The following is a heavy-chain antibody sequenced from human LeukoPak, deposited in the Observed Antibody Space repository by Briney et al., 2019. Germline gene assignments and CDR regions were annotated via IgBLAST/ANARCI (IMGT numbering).Heavy chain of an antibody. J-gene: IGHJ6*03. Sequence: PSETLSLTCTVSGYSISSGYYWGWIRQPPGKGLEWIGSISHSGSTYYKPSLKSRVTISVDTSKNQFSLKLRSVTAADTAVYYCARVLYYYYYHMDVWGKGTTVTVSS. CDR1: GYSISSGYY. V-gene: IGHV4-38-2*02. CDR2: ISHSGST. CDR3: ARVLYYYYYHMDV.